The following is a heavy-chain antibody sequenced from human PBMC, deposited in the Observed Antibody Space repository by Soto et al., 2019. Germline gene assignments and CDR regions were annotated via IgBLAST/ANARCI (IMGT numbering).Heavy chain of an antibody. CDR2: INHSGST. Sequence: QVQLQQWGAGLLKPSETLSLTCAVYGGSFSGYYWSWIRQPPGKGLEWIGEINHSGSTNYNPSLKRRVTISVDTSKNQFSLKLSSVTAADTAVYYCARSSGYCSSTSCYPSRYYYYGMDVWGQGTTVTVSS. CDR3: ARSSGYCSSTSCYPSRYYYYGMDV. V-gene: IGHV4-34*01. J-gene: IGHJ6*02. D-gene: IGHD2-2*03. CDR1: GGSFSGYY.